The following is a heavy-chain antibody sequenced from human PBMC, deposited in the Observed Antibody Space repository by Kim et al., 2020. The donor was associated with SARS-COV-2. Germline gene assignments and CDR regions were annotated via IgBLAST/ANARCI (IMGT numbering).Heavy chain of an antibody. J-gene: IGHJ5*02. CDR2: GNT. Sequence: GNTNYAQKLQGRVTMTTDTSTSTAYMELRSLRSDDTAVYYCARVRSRWFDPWGQGTLVTVSS. V-gene: IGHV1-18*01. CDR3: ARVRSRWFDP.